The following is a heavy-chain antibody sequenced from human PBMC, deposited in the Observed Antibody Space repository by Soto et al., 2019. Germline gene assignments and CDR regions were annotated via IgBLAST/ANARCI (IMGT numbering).Heavy chain of an antibody. CDR3: ARDLGRGYSGYGTRYYYYGMDV. V-gene: IGHV1-18*04. CDR1: GYTFTSYG. CDR2: ISAYNGNT. Sequence: ASVKVSCKASGYTFTSYGISWVRQAPGQGLEWMGWISAYNGNTNYAQKLQGRVTMTTDTSTSTAYMELRSLRSDDTAVYYCARDLGRGYSGYGTRYYYYGMDVWGQGTTVTVS. D-gene: IGHD5-12*01. J-gene: IGHJ6*02.